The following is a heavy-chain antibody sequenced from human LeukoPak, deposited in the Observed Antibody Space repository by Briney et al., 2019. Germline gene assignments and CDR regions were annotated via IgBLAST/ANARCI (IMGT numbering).Heavy chain of an antibody. V-gene: IGHV1-8*01. Sequence: ASVKVSCKASGYTFTSYDINWVRQATGQGLEWMGWTNPNSGNTGYAQKFQGRVTMTRNTSISTAYMELSSLRSEDTAVYYCARGPYTVVITDPPPTYYYYMDVWGKGTTVTVSS. D-gene: IGHD3-22*01. CDR3: ARGPYTVVITDPPPTYYYYMDV. CDR2: TNPNSGNT. CDR1: GYTFTSYD. J-gene: IGHJ6*03.